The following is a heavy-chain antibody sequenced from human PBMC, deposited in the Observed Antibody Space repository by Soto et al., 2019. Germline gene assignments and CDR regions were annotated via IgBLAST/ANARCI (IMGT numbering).Heavy chain of an antibody. CDR3: AGQPGIAAHFDF. J-gene: IGHJ4*02. V-gene: IGHV4-39*01. CDR1: ACSISSSRHY. CDR2: IYYRGSA. Sequence: SERLSLPCRVSACSISSSRHYWGWIRQSPGKGLDWIGSIYYRGSAYYNPSLKSRVTISVDTSKNQFSLKLRSVTAADTSVYYCAGQPGIAAHFDFWGQGTRVTVSS. D-gene: IGHD6-13*01.